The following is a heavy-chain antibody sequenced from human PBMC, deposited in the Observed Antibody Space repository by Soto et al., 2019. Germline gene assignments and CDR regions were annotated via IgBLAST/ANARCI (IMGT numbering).Heavy chain of an antibody. CDR1: GFTFSSYA. Sequence: EVQLLESGGGLVQPGGSLRLSCAASGFTFSSYAMSWVRQAPGKGLEWVSAISGSGGSTYYADSVKGRFTISRDNSKNTLYRQMNSLRAEDTAVYYCAKGTHRSYWYFDLWGRGTPVTLSS. CDR2: ISGSGGST. J-gene: IGHJ2*01. CDR3: AKGTHRSYWYFDL. V-gene: IGHV3-23*01.